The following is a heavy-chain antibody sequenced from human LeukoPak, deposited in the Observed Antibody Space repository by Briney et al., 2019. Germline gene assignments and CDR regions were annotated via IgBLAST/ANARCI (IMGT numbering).Heavy chain of an antibody. CDR3: ARDAYCGGDCWPDY. J-gene: IGHJ4*02. V-gene: IGHV3-30-3*01. Sequence: PGRSLRLSCAASGLTFSSYAMHWVRQAPGKGLEWVAVISYDGSNKYYADSVKGRFTISRDNSKNTLYLQMNSLSAEDTAVYYCARDAYCGGDCWPDYWGLGTLVTVSS. CDR1: GLTFSSYA. CDR2: ISYDGSNK. D-gene: IGHD2-21*02.